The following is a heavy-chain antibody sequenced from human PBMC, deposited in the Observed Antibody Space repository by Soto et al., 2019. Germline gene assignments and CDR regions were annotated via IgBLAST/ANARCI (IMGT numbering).Heavy chain of an antibody. CDR3: AKRGEHSSGYPWGDYYGMDV. V-gene: IGHV3-23*01. D-gene: IGHD3-22*01. CDR1: GFTFSSYA. Sequence: EVQLLESGGGLVQPGGSLRLSCAASGFTFSSYAMSWVRQAPGKGLEWVSAISGSGGRTYYADSVKGRFTISSDNSKNTLYLQMNSLRAEDTAVYYCAKRGEHSSGYPWGDYYGMDVWGQGTTVTVSS. CDR2: ISGSGGRT. J-gene: IGHJ6*02.